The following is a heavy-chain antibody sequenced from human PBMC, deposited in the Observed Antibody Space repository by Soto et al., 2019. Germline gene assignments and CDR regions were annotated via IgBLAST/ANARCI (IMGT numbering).Heavy chain of an antibody. CDR1: GYTFTGYY. D-gene: IGHD1-26*01. J-gene: IGHJ4*02. Sequence: EASVKVCCKASGYTFTGYYMHWVRQAPGQGLEWMGWINPNSGGTNYAQKFQGWVTMTRDTSISTAYMELSRLRSDDTAVYYCATRRSEWELSFDYWGQGTLVTVSS. CDR2: INPNSGGT. V-gene: IGHV1-2*04. CDR3: ATRRSEWELSFDY.